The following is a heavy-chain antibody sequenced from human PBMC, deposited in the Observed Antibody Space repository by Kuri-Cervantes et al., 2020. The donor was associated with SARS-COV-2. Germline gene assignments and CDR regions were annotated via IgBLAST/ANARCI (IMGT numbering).Heavy chain of an antibody. Sequence: ESLKISCTVSGGSVRSGSYHWSWIRQPPGKGLEWLGYMYYTGSTNYNPSLKSRVTISVDTSKNQFSLKLSSVTAADTAVYYCARDLPGYCSGGSCGGQFGYWGQGTLVTVSS. CDR3: ARDLPGYCSGGSCGGQFGY. D-gene: IGHD2-15*01. J-gene: IGHJ4*02. CDR2: MYYTGST. V-gene: IGHV4-61*01. CDR1: GGSVRSGSYH.